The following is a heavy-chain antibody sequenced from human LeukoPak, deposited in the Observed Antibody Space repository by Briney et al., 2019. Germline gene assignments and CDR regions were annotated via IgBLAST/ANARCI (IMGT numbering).Heavy chain of an antibody. V-gene: IGHV4-59*01. Sequence: PSETLSLTCTVSGGSITSYYWSWIRQPPGKGLEWIGYVYYSGSTNYNPSLKSRVTISVDTSENQFSLKLSSVTAADTAVYYCARDPSGYEFDIWGQGTMVTVSS. D-gene: IGHD5-12*01. CDR3: ARDPSGYEFDI. CDR2: VYYSGST. CDR1: GGSITSYY. J-gene: IGHJ3*02.